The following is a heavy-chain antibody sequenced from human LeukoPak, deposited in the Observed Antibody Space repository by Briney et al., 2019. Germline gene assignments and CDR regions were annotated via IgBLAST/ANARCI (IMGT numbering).Heavy chain of an antibody. Sequence: ASVKVSCKASGYTFTSYDIDWVRQATGQGLEWMGWMNPNSGITGYAQKFQGRDTMTRNTSISTAYMELSSLRSEDTAVYYCARGRRTYNWNDGVWYYYGMDVWGQGTTVTVSS. J-gene: IGHJ6*02. CDR1: GYTFTSYD. V-gene: IGHV1-8*01. D-gene: IGHD1-1*01. CDR2: MNPNSGIT. CDR3: ARGRRTYNWNDGVWYYYGMDV.